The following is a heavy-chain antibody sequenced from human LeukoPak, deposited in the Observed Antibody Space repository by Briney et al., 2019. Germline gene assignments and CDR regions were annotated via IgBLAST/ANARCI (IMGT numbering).Heavy chain of an antibody. V-gene: IGHV4-39*07. J-gene: IGHJ3*02. CDR3: AREDSAISDNAFDI. CDR2: VYYTGST. D-gene: IGHD1-26*01. Sequence: SETLSLTCTVSGGSVSSSNDYWGWIRQPPGKGLEWIGSVYYTGSTYHNPSLKSRVTMSVDTSRNQFSLKLYSVTAADTAMYYCAREDSAISDNAFDIWGQGSLVTISS. CDR1: GGSVSSSNDY.